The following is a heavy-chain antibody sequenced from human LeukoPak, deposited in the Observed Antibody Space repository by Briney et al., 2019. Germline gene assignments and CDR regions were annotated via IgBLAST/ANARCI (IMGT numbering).Heavy chain of an antibody. CDR3: AKGARRTTVTTIFDY. D-gene: IGHD4-17*01. J-gene: IGHJ4*02. CDR1: GFTFDDYA. V-gene: IGHV3-9*01. Sequence: GGSLRLSCAASGFTFDDYAMHWVRQAPGKGLEWVSGISWNSGSIGYADSVKGRFTISRDNAKNSLYLQMSSLRAEDTALYYCAKGARRTTVTTIFDYWGQRTLVTVSS. CDR2: ISWNSGSI.